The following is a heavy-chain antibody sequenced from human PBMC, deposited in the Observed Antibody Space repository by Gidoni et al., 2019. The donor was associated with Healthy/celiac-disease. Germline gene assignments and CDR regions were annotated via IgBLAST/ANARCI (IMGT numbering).Heavy chain of an antibody. J-gene: IGHJ6*02. D-gene: IGHD5-18*01. V-gene: IGHV1-69*04. Sequence: QGLEWMGRIIPILGIANYAQKFQGRVTITADKSTSTAYMELSSLRSEDTAVYYCARDRQRGYSYGDYYYGMDVWGQGTTVTVSS. CDR3: ARDRQRGYSYGDYYYGMDV. CDR2: IIPILGIA.